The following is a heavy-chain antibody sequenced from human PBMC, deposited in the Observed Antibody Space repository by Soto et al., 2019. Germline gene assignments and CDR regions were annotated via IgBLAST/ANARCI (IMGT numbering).Heavy chain of an antibody. CDR3: ARELEAVAGRDFDY. D-gene: IGHD6-19*01. Sequence: SETLSLTCAVSGGSXSSGGYSWSWIRQPPGKGLEWIGYIYHSGSTYYNPSLKSRVTISVDTSKNQISLKLSSVTAADTAVYYCARELEAVAGRDFDYWGQGTLVTVSS. V-gene: IGHV4-30-2*01. J-gene: IGHJ4*02. CDR1: GGSXSSGGYS. CDR2: IYHSGST.